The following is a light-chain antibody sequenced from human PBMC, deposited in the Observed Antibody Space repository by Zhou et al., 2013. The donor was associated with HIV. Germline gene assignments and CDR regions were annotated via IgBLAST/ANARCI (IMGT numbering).Light chain of an antibody. J-gene: IGKJ4*01. Sequence: DIQMTQSPSTLSASVGDRVTITCRASQSISSWLAWYQQKPGKAPKLLIYDASNLETGVPSRFSGSGSGTDFTFTISSLQPEDIATYYCQQYDNLLPLTFGGGTKVEIK. CDR1: QSISSW. CDR2: DAS. CDR3: QQYDNLLPLT. V-gene: IGKV1-33*01.